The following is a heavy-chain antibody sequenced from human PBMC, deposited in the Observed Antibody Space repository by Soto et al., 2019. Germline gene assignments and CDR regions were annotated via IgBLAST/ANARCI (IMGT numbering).Heavy chain of an antibody. V-gene: IGHV4-4*02. CDR1: GGSITSDDNW. Sequence: ETLSLTCAVSGGSITSDDNWWSWVRQPPGKGLEWIGEIYHSGSTNYNPSLNSRVTISVDKSKNQFSLKLTSVTAADTAVYYCVSSSWYSLDYWGQGTRVTVSS. CDR3: VSSSWYSLDY. CDR2: IYHSGST. D-gene: IGHD6-13*01. J-gene: IGHJ4*02.